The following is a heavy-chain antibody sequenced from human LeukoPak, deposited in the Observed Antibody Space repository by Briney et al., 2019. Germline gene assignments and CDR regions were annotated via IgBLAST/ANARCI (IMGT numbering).Heavy chain of an antibody. CDR3: AREGGSSYGYAYH. CDR1: GYTFTSYY. D-gene: IGHD5-18*01. CDR2: INHHSGGT. Sequence: AASVKVSCKASGYTFTSYYMHWVRQAPGQGLEWMGWINHHSGGTNYAHKFHGRVTMTRETSISTAYMELSSLRSDDTAVYYCAREGGSSYGYAYHWGQGTLVTVSS. V-gene: IGHV1-2*07. J-gene: IGHJ5*02.